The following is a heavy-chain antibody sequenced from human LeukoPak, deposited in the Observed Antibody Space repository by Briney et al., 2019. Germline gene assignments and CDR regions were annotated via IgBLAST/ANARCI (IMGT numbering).Heavy chain of an antibody. J-gene: IGHJ6*02. Sequence: ASVKVSCKASAYTFTSYDINWVRQATGQGLEWMGWMNPNSGNTGYAQKFQGRVTMTRNTSISTAYMELSSLRSEDTAVYYCAREERQWLVTYYYYGMDVWGQGTTVTVSS. V-gene: IGHV1-8*01. CDR1: AYTFTSYD. CDR3: AREERQWLVTYYYYGMDV. D-gene: IGHD6-19*01. CDR2: MNPNSGNT.